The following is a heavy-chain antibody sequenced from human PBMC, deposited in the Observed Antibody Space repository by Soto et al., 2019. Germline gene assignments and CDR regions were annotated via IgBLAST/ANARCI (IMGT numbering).Heavy chain of an antibody. J-gene: IGHJ6*02. V-gene: IGHV6-1*01. CDR3: ARAGYAYRLSPDYGMDV. D-gene: IGHD3-16*01. CDR1: GDSVSSNSAA. Sequence: SQTLSLTCAISGDSVSSNSAAWNWIRQSPSRGLEWLGRTYYRSKWYNDYAVSVKSRITINPDTSKNQLSLQLNSVTPEDTAVYYCARAGYAYRLSPDYGMDVWGQGTTVTVSS. CDR2: TYYRSKWYN.